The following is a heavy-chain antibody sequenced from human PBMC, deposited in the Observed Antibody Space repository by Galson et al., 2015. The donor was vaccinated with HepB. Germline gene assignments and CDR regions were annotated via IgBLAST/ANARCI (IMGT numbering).Heavy chain of an antibody. D-gene: IGHD3-22*01. CDR1: GFTFSSYA. V-gene: IGHV3-23*01. Sequence: SLRLSCAASGFTFSSYAMSWVRQAPGKGLEWVAAVSCGGGNTYYADSVKGRFTISRDNSKNTLYLQINSLRAEDTAVYYCARADYYDSSGSFALYIWGQGTVVTVPS. CDR3: ARADYYDSSGSFALYI. J-gene: IGHJ3*02. CDR2: VSCGGGNT.